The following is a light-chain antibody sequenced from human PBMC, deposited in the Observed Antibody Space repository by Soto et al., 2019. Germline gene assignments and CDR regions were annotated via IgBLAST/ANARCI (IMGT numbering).Light chain of an antibody. CDR3: QNYNRAPLT. CDR1: QGITYY. CDR2: AAS. J-gene: IGKJ4*01. V-gene: IGKV1-27*01. Sequence: DIQMTQSPSSLSASVGDRVTITCRASQGITYYLAWYQQKPGKVPKLLIYAASTLQSGVPSRFSGGGSGADFTLTIRRLQPEDVATYYCQNYNRAPLTFGGGTKVEIK.